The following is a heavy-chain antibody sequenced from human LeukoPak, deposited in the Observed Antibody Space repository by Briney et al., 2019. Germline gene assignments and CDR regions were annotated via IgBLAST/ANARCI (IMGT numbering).Heavy chain of an antibody. V-gene: IGHV1-69*05. CDR3: ASGPVADPKGHDH. J-gene: IGHJ4*02. Sequence: SVKVSCKASGGTFSSYAISWVRRAPGQGLEWMGRIIPIFGTANYAQKFQGRVTITTDESTSTAYVELSSLRSEDTAVYYCASGPVADPKGHDHWGQGTLVTVSS. CDR1: GGTFSSYA. CDR2: IIPIFGTA. D-gene: IGHD6-19*01.